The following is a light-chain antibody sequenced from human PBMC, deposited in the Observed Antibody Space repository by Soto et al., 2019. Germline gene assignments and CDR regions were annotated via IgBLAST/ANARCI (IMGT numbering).Light chain of an antibody. CDR2: DVS. CDR3: SSYTSSSTLEVV. Sequence: QSVLTQPASVSGSPGQSITISCTGTSSDVGGYNYVSWYQQHPGKAPKLMTYDVSNRPSGVSNRFSGSKSGNTASLTISGLQAEDEADYYCSSYTSSSTLEVVFGGGTKLTVL. CDR1: SSDVGGYNY. V-gene: IGLV2-14*01. J-gene: IGLJ2*01.